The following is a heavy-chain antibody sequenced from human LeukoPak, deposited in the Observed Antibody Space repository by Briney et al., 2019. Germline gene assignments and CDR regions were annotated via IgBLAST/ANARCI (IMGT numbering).Heavy chain of an antibody. Sequence: SETLSLTCTVSGGSISSYYWSWIRQPPGKGLEWIGYIYYSGSTNYNPYLKSRVTISVDTSRNQFSLKLSSVTAADTAVYFCARSGIPERLSNWFDSWGQGTLVTVSS. D-gene: IGHD1-1*01. V-gene: IGHV4-59*01. CDR2: IYYSGST. J-gene: IGHJ5*01. CDR3: ARSGIPERLSNWFDS. CDR1: GGSISSYY.